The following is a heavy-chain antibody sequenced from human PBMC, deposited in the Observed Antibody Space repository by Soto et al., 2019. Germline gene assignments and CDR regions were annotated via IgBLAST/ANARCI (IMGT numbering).Heavy chain of an antibody. Sequence: SETLSLTCTVSGGSISSYYWSWIRQPPGKRLEWIGYIYYTGSADYNPSLKSRVTISVDTSSNQLSLRLSSVTAADTAVYYCARGDSNYDILTGSLNSWGQGTLVTVSS. CDR3: ARGDSNYDILTGSLNS. CDR2: IYYTGSA. J-gene: IGHJ4*02. D-gene: IGHD3-9*01. V-gene: IGHV4-59*01. CDR1: GGSISSYY.